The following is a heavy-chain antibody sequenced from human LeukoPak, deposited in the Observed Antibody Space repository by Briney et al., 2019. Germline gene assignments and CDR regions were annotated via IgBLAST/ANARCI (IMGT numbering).Heavy chain of an antibody. Sequence: GSLRLSCAASGFTFSNYAMIWVRQAPGKGLEWVSVISGSGGSTYYADSVKGRFTISRDNSKNTLFLQMNSLRAEDTAVYYCAKKSVRPDWGQGTLATISS. V-gene: IGHV3-23*01. CDR1: GFTFSNYA. CDR3: AKKSVRPD. D-gene: IGHD2-2*01. J-gene: IGHJ4*02. CDR2: ISGSGGST.